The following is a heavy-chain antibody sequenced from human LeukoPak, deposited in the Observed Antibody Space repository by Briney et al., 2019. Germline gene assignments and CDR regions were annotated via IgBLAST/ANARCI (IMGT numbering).Heavy chain of an antibody. D-gene: IGHD6-6*01. Sequence: ASVKVSCKASGYTFTGYYMHWVRQAPGQGLEWMGWINPNSGGTNYAQKFQGRVTMTRDTSISTAYMELSRLRSDDTAVYYCARDPTSIAARPSEYFQHWGQGTLVTVSS. CDR2: INPNSGGT. CDR3: ARDPTSIAARPSEYFQH. V-gene: IGHV1-2*02. J-gene: IGHJ1*01. CDR1: GYTFTGYY.